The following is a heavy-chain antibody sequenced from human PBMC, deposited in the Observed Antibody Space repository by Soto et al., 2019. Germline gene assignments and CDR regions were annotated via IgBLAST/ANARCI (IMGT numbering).Heavy chain of an antibody. J-gene: IGHJ4*02. CDR3: ERGGSGYIWFNEY. CDR1: AGLFSSYA. Sequence: SVKVSCKAPAGLFSSYAISWVRQAPGQGLEWMGGIIPIFGTANYAQKFQGRVTITADESANTAYMELSSLRSEDTAMYYCERGGSGYIWFNEYWGQGTLVTVSS. CDR2: IIPIFGTA. D-gene: IGHD3-22*01. V-gene: IGHV1-69*13.